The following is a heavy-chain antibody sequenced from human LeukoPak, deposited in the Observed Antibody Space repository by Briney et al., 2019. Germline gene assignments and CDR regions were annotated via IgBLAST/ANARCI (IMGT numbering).Heavy chain of an antibody. CDR3: AGAPWYSGSSGAFDI. V-gene: IGHV4-4*07. Sequence: SETLSLTCTVSGGSISSYYWSWIRQPAGKGLEWIGRIYTSGSTNYNPSLKSRVTMSVDTSKNQFSLKLSSVTAADTAVYYCAGAPWYSGSSGAFDIWGQGTMVTVSS. CDR1: GGSISSYY. CDR2: IYTSGST. D-gene: IGHD1-26*01. J-gene: IGHJ3*02.